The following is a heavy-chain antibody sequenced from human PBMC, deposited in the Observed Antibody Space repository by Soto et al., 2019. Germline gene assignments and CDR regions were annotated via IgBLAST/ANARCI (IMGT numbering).Heavy chain of an antibody. V-gene: IGHV1-69*06. CDR2: IIPIFGTT. CDR1: GGTFGSDA. D-gene: IGHD3-22*01. CDR3: ATDRTDSGYYTNWLDP. J-gene: IGHJ5*02. Sequence: SVKVSCKASGGTFGSDAITWVRQAPGQGLEWVGRIIPIFGTTNYAQNLQGRVTISADKSTLTSYMELHSLTSDDTALYYCATDRTDSGYYTNWLDPWGQGTQVTVSS.